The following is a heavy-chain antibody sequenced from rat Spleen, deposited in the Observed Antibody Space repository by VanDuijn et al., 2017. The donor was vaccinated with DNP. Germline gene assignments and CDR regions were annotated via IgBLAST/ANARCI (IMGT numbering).Heavy chain of an antibody. Sequence: EVQLVESDGGLMQPGRSLKLSCAASGFTFSDYYMAWVRQTPTKGLEWVASIHTGGSTTYYRDSVKGRFTISRDNAKNTQYLQINNLRSEDTATYYCTRVNYGGYYYVMDAWGQGASVTVSS. J-gene: IGHJ4*01. CDR2: IHTGGSTT. D-gene: IGHD1-11*01. CDR1: GFTFSDYY. CDR3: TRVNYGGYYYVMDA. V-gene: IGHV5S14*01.